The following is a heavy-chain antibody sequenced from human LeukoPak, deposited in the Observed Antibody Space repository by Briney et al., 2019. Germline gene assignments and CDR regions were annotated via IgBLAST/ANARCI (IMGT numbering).Heavy chain of an antibody. CDR2: ICYSGST. CDR3: ARAGSSAYLIDY. Sequence: SETLSLTCTVSGGSISSYYWSWIRQPPGKGLEWIGYICYSGSTNYNPSLKSRVTISVDTSKNQFSLKLTSVTAADTAVYYCARAGSSAYLIDYWGQGTLVTVSS. D-gene: IGHD3-22*01. CDR1: GGSISSYY. J-gene: IGHJ4*02. V-gene: IGHV4-59*01.